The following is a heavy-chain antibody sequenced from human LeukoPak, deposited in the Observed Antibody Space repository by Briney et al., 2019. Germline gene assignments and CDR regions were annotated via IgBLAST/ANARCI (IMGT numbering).Heavy chain of an antibody. V-gene: IGHV4-30-4*01. J-gene: IGHJ6*02. CDR3: ARADYYYGMDV. CDR2: IYYSGST. CDR1: GGSFSGYY. Sequence: SETLSLTCAVYGGSFSGYYWSWIRQPPGKGLEWIGYIYYSGSTYYNPSLKSRVTISVDTSMNQFSLKLSSVTAADTAVYYCARADYYYGMDVWGQGTTVTVSS.